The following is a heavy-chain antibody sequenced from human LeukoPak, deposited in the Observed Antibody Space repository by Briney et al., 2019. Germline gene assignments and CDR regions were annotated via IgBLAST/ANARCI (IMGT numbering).Heavy chain of an antibody. V-gene: IGHV5-10-1*01. CDR1: GYSFTSYW. CDR2: VDASDSYT. D-gene: IGHD6-19*01. CDR3: ARLLSGAVAGDF. J-gene: IGHJ4*02. Sequence: GESLKISCKTSGYSFTSYWITWVRQMPGKGLEWVGRVDASDSYTNYSPSFQGHVTISTDRSISTSYLQWSGLRASDTAIYYCARLLSGAVAGDFWGQGTLVTVSS.